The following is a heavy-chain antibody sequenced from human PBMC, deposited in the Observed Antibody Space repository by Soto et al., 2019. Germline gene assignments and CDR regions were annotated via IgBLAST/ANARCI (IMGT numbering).Heavy chain of an antibody. CDR1: GASISGFY. J-gene: IGHJ6*02. D-gene: IGHD2-15*01. CDR2: IYYTGNT. V-gene: IGHV4-39*01. Sequence: SETLSLTCTVSGASISGFYWGWIRQPPGKGLEWIGSIYYTGNTFYSPSFRSRLTISVDTSKSQFSLKLRSVTAADTATYYCASEVSSTDGMDVWGQGTTVTVSS. CDR3: ASEVSSTDGMDV.